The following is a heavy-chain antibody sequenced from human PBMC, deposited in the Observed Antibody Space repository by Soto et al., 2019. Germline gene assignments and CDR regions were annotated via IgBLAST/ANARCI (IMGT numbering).Heavy chain of an antibody. Sequence: PGGSLRLSCAVSGFTLSSYTMNWVRQAPGKGLEWVSFISSTSSFIYYADSVRGRFTISRDNAKNSLYLQMNSLRAEDTAVYYCARDRGTVGTAYYGMDVWGQGTTVTVSS. V-gene: IGHV3-21*01. CDR3: ARDRGTVGTAYYGMDV. CDR2: ISSTSSFI. CDR1: GFTLSSYT. J-gene: IGHJ6*02. D-gene: IGHD3-10*01.